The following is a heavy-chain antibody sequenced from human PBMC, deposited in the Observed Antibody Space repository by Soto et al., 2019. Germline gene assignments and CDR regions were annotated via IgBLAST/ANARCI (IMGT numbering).Heavy chain of an antibody. Sequence: SETLSLTCTVSGGSISSLYWAWIRQPPGKGLEWIGYIHYSGSTNYDASLKSRATISVEISKNQFSLKLRSVTAADTAVYYCARGGLAARQGRWFDPWGQGTLVTVSS. CDR3: ARGGLAARQGRWFDP. J-gene: IGHJ5*02. D-gene: IGHD6-6*01. CDR2: IHYSGST. CDR1: GGSISSLY. V-gene: IGHV4-59*11.